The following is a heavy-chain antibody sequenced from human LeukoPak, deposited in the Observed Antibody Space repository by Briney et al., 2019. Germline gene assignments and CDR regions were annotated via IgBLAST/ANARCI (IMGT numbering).Heavy chain of an antibody. Sequence: PGGSLRLSCAASGFTFSDYYMSWIRQAPGKGLEWVSYISSSGSTIYYADSVKGRFTISRDNAKNSLYLQMNNLRAEDTAVYYCASSGYYDFWSGYYVSYYFDYWGQGTLVTVSS. V-gene: IGHV3-11*01. CDR1: GFTFSDYY. J-gene: IGHJ4*02. CDR3: ASSGYYDFWSGYYVSYYFDY. CDR2: ISSSGSTI. D-gene: IGHD3-3*01.